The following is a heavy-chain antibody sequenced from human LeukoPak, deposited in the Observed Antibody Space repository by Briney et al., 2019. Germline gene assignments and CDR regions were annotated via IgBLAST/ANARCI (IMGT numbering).Heavy chain of an antibody. V-gene: IGHV4-34*01. J-gene: IGHJ6*03. CDR1: GGSFNVYY. D-gene: IGHD6-13*01. CDR3: ARGGRYMSASWYTSIYYYMDV. CDR2: IYLRGST. Sequence: SETLSLTRAVYGGSFNVYYWNWIRQPPGEWREWLGEIYLRGSTTYKPPLRTGVTISLDESKHQFSLKLSSVTAADTAVSFCARGGRYMSASWYTSIYYYMDVWGKGTTVTVSS.